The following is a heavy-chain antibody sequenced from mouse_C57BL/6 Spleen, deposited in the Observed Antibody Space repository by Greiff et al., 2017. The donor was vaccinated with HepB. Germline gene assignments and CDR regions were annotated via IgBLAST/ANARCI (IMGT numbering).Heavy chain of an antibody. V-gene: IGHV1-50*01. D-gene: IGHD3-2*01. CDR1: GYTFTSYW. Sequence: VQLQQPGAELVKPGASVKLSCKASGYTFTSYWMQWVKQRPGQGLEWIGEIDPSDSYTNYNQKFKGKATLTVDTSSSTAYMQLSSLTSEDSAVYYCARAQTAGNWGQGTSVTVSS. CDR3: ARAQTAGN. J-gene: IGHJ4*01. CDR2: IDPSDSYT.